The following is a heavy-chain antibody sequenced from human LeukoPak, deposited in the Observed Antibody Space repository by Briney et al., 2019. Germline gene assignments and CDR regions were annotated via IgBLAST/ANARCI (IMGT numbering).Heavy chain of an antibody. CDR3: ARHPMVRGVIIETDY. CDR2: INHSGST. D-gene: IGHD3-10*01. J-gene: IGHJ4*02. CDR1: GGSFSGYY. V-gene: IGHV4-34*01. Sequence: PSETLSLTCAVYGGSFSGYYWSWIRQPPGKGLEWIGEINHSGSTNYNPSLKSRVTISVDTSKNQFSLKLSSVTAADTAVYYCARHPMVRGVIIETDYWGQGTLVTVSS.